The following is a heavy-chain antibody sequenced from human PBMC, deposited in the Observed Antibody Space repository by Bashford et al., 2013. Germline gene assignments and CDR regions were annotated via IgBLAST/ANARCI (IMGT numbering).Heavy chain of an antibody. J-gene: IGHJ4*02. D-gene: IGHD6-6*01. CDR3: ARESSSVGFDY. Sequence: HSGGPSRLSCAASGFTFSTYAMSWVRQAPGKGLEWVSTISSGGGRTYYAASVKGRFTISRDDSKNTLFLQMNTLTAADTAVYYCARESSSVGFDYWGQGTLVTVSS. CDR2: ISSGGGRT. V-gene: IGHV3-23*01. CDR1: GFTFSTYA.